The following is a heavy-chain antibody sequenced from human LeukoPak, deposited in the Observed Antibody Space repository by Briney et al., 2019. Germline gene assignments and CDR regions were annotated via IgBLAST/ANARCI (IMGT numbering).Heavy chain of an antibody. CDR2: IYYSGST. V-gene: IGHV4-59*01. CDR3: ARAIAAGTFTTLFDY. D-gene: IGHD6-13*01. J-gene: IGHJ4*02. Sequence: SETLSLTCTVSGGSLSSYYWSWIRQPPGEGLGWIGYIYYSGSTNYNPSLKSRVTISVDTSKNQFSLKLSSVTAADTAVYYCARAIAAGTFTTLFDYWGQGTLVTVSS. CDR1: GGSLSSYY.